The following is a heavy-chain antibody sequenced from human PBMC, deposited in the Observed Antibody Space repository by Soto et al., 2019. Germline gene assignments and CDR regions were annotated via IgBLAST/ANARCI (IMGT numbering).Heavy chain of an antibody. CDR2: IIPVFATT. J-gene: IGHJ4*02. D-gene: IGHD3-22*01. V-gene: IGHV1-69*01. CDR3: ARGDSGYVWFNEI. CDR1: GGLFSTYA. Sequence: QEQLVQSGAEVKKSGSSVKVSCKASGGLFSTYAISWVRQAPGQGLEWMGGIIPVFATTYYAEKFEGRVTITADESTNTAYMELSSLRSEDTAMYYCARGDSGYVWFNEIRGQGTLVTVSS.